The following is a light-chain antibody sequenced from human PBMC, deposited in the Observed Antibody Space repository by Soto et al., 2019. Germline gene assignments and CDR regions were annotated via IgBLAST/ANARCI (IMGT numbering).Light chain of an antibody. CDR2: WAS. J-gene: IGKJ3*01. CDR3: QQYYSTPR. V-gene: IGKV4-1*01. CDR1: QSVLYSSNNKNY. Sequence: DIVMTQSPDSLAVSLGERATINCKSSQSVLYSSNNKNYLAWYQQKPGQPPKLLIYWASTRESGVPDRFSGSGSGTDFTLTNSSLQAEDVAVYYCQQYYSTPRFGPGTKVDIK.